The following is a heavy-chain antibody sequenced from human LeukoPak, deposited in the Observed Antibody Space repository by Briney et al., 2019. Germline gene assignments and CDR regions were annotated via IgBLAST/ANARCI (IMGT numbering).Heavy chain of an antibody. D-gene: IGHD4-17*01. CDR3: ARGRELITTVTDLDY. CDR1: GGSFSGYY. J-gene: IGHJ4*02. CDR2: INHSGRT. V-gene: IGHV4-34*01. Sequence: KPSETLSLTCAVYGGSFSGYYWSWIRQPPGKGLEWIGEINHSGRTNYNPSLKSRVTISVDTSKNQFSLKLSSVTAADTAVYYCARGRELITTVTDLDYWGQGTLVTVSS.